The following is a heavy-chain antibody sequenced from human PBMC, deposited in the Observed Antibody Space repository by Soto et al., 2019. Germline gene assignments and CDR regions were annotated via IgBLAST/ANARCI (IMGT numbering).Heavy chain of an antibody. J-gene: IGHJ5*02. V-gene: IGHV3-23*01. Sequence: EVQLLESGGGLVQPGGSLRLSCAASGFTFSSYAMSWVRQAPGKGLEWVSAISGSGGSTYYADSVKGRFTISRDNSKNTLYLQMNSLRADDTAVYYCARPAYYYDSSGYRGFGWFDPWGQGTLVTVSS. CDR2: ISGSGGST. CDR3: ARPAYYYDSSGYRGFGWFDP. D-gene: IGHD3-22*01. CDR1: GFTFSSYA.